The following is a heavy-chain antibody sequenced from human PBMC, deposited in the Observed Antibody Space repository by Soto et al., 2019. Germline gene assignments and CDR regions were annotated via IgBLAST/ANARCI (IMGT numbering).Heavy chain of an antibody. J-gene: IGHJ4*02. CDR3: AGDSNYDSSVAGDY. Sequence: SVKVSCKVSGYTLTELSMHWVRQAPGKGLEWMGGFDPEDGETIYAQKFQGRVTMTEDTSTDTAYMELNSLRAEDTAVYYCAGDSNYDSSVAGDYWGQGTLVTVSS. D-gene: IGHD3-22*01. CDR1: GYTLTELS. CDR2: FDPEDGET. V-gene: IGHV1-24*01.